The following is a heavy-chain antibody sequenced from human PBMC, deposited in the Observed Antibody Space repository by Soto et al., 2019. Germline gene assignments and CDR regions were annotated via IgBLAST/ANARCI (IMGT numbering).Heavy chain of an antibody. CDR1: GFTFSTAW. Sequence: PGGSLRLSSAASGFTFSTAWINWVRQAPGKGLEWVGRIKSKTDGGTTDYAAPVKGRFTISRDDSKNTLYLQMNSLKTEDTAVYYCTTGPVIAPDYYYYGMDVWGQGTTVTVSS. V-gene: IGHV3-15*07. J-gene: IGHJ6*02. D-gene: IGHD6-25*01. CDR2: IKSKTDGGTT. CDR3: TTGPVIAPDYYYYGMDV.